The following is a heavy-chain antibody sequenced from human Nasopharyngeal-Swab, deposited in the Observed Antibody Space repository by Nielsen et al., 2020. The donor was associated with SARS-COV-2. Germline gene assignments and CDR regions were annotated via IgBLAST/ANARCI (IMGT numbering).Heavy chain of an antibody. Sequence: GGSLRLSCAASGFTFTSYWMHWVRQVPGKGLVWVSRINTDGTTTTYADSVKGRFTTSRDNAKNTLYLQMNNLRVEDTGVYYCVRAGYSGTYGLFDYWGQGTLVTVSS. D-gene: IGHD1-26*01. J-gene: IGHJ4*02. V-gene: IGHV3-74*01. CDR2: INTDGTTT. CDR3: VRAGYSGTYGLFDY. CDR1: GFTFTSYW.